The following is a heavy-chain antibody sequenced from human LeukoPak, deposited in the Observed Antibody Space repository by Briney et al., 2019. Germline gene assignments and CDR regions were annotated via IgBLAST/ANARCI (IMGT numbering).Heavy chain of an antibody. CDR2: INPNSGGT. Sequence: GASVKVSCKASGDTFTGYYIHWVRQAPGQGLEWMGWINPNSGGTNYAQRFQGRVTMTRDTSISTAYMELSMLRSDDTAVYYCATSRGPMVVVALGYWGQGTLVTVSS. D-gene: IGHD2-15*01. J-gene: IGHJ4*02. CDR1: GDTFTGYY. CDR3: ATSRGPMVVVALGY. V-gene: IGHV1-2*02.